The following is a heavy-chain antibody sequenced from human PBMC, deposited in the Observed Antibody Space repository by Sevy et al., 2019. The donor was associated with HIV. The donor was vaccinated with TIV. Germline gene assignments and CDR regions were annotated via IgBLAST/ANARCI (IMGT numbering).Heavy chain of an antibody. Sequence: GGSLRLSYAASGFTFSSYSMNWVRQAPGKGLEWVSYISSSSSTIYYADSVKGRFTISRDNAKNSLYLQMNSLRDEDTAVYYCARRAGDCSGGSCYSRYFQHWGQGTLVTVSS. CDR1: GFTFSSYS. CDR3: ARRAGDCSGGSCYSRYFQH. J-gene: IGHJ1*01. CDR2: ISSSSSTI. V-gene: IGHV3-48*02. D-gene: IGHD2-15*01.